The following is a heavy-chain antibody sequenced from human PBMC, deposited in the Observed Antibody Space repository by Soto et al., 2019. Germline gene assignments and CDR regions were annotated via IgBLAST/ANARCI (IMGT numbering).Heavy chain of an antibody. V-gene: IGHV3-72*01. D-gene: IGHD2-21*01. CDR2: TRNKAKSYST. CDR1: GLTFGDHY. Sequence: EVQLVESGGGLVQPGGSLTLSCAVSGLTFGDHYIEWVRQAPGKGLEWVARTRNKAKSYSTDFAASVKGRFTISRDESKKSLNLQMNSLMTEDTAVYYCSILEGAWGQGTLVIVSS. J-gene: IGHJ5*02. CDR3: SILEGA.